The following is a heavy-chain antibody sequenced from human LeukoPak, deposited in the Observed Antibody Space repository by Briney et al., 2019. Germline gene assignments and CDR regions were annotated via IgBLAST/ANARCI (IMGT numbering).Heavy chain of an antibody. CDR3: ARQWIQLWFFDF. CDR1: GDSIRDNDYY. CDR2: FYYSGSS. D-gene: IGHD5-18*01. J-gene: IGHJ4*02. Sequence: SETLSLTCTVSGDSIRDNDYYWGCVRQPPGKGLEWIGSFYYSGSSYYSPSLKSRVTISVDTSKNQFSLKLTSVTAADTAFYYCARQWIQLWFFDFWGQGILVTVSS. V-gene: IGHV4-39*01.